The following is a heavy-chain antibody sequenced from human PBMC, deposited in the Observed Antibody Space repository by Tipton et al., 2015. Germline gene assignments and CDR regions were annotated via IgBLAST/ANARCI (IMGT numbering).Heavy chain of an antibody. CDR2: IRGSSGSV. V-gene: IGHV3-48*03. CDR1: GFTFSRYE. J-gene: IGHJ5*02. CDR3: VRVRYCTSSSCYGNWFDP. D-gene: IGHD2-2*01. Sequence: SLRLSCAASGFTFSRYEVNWVRQAPGKGLEWVSYIRGSSGSVSYAYPDSVKGRFTISRDNAKNSLYLQMNNLRAEDTAIYYCVRVRYCTSSSCYGNWFDPWGQGTLVTVSS.